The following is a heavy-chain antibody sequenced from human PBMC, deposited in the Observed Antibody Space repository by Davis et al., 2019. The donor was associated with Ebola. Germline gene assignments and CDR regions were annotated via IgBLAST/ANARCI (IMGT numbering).Heavy chain of an antibody. Sequence: SLKISCAASGFTFSSYEMNWVRQAPGKGLEWVSYISRSGSTIYYADSVKGRFTISRDNAKNSLYLQMNSLRAEDTAFYYCARAYSGDYVDYWGQGTLVTVSS. V-gene: IGHV3-48*03. J-gene: IGHJ4*02. D-gene: IGHD2-15*01. CDR1: GFTFSSYE. CDR3: ARAYSGDYVDY. CDR2: ISRSGSTI.